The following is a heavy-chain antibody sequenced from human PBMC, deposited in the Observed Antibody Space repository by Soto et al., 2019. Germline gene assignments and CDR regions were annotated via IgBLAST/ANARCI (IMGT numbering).Heavy chain of an antibody. CDR3: ARRGTGYSSGWYYEY. Sequence: QVQLVESGGGVVQPGRSLRLSCAASGFTFSSYAMHWVRQAPGKGLEWVAVISYDGSNKYYADSVKGRFTISRDNSKNTLYLQMNSLRAEDTAVYYCARRGTGYSSGWYYEYWGQGTLVTVSS. D-gene: IGHD6-19*01. CDR2: ISYDGSNK. J-gene: IGHJ4*02. V-gene: IGHV3-30-3*01. CDR1: GFTFSSYA.